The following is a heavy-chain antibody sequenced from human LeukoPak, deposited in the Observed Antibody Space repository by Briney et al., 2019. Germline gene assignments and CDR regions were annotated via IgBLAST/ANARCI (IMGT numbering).Heavy chain of an antibody. CDR1: GFTFSSYG. CDR2: ISYDGSNK. V-gene: IGHV3-30*18. CDR3: ANDRGGSGSYYYDY. D-gene: IGHD3-10*01. Sequence: PGGSLRLSCAASGFTFSSYGMHWVRQAPGKGLEWVAVISYDGSNKYYADSVKGRFTISRDNSKNTLYLQMNSLRAEDTAVYYCANDRGGSGSYYYDYWGQGTLVTVSS. J-gene: IGHJ4*02.